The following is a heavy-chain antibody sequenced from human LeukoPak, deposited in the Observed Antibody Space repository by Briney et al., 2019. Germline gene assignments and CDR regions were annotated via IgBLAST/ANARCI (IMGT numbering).Heavy chain of an antibody. V-gene: IGHV4-59*01. CDR2: MYYSGTT. CDR3: ARSYGPLQGWFDP. J-gene: IGHJ5*02. D-gene: IGHD2-15*01. Sequence: SETLSLTCTVSGGSISSYYWSWIRQPPGKGLEWIGYMYYSGTTNYNPSLKSRVTMSVDTSKNQFSLKLDSVSAADTAVYYCARSYGPLQGWFDPWGQGTLVTVSS. CDR1: GGSISSYY.